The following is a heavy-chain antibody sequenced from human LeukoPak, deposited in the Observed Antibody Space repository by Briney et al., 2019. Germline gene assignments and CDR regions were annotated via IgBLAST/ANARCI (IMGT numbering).Heavy chain of an antibody. V-gene: IGHV4-34*01. CDR1: GGSFSGYH. D-gene: IGHD7-27*01. Sequence: SETLSLTCAVYGGSFSGYHWSWIRLPPGKGLEWIGEINHSGSTNYNPSLKSRVTISVDTSKNQFSLKLSSVTAADTAVYYCARVLGTYFDYWGQGTLVTVSS. CDR2: INHSGST. J-gene: IGHJ4*02. CDR3: ARVLGTYFDY.